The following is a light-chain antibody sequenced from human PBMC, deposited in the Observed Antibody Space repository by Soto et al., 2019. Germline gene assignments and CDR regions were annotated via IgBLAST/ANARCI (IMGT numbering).Light chain of an antibody. CDR3: ISYTGSSTSYV. CDR1: RSDIGSYNY. J-gene: IGLJ1*01. CDR2: GVS. V-gene: IGLV2-14*01. Sequence: QSALTQPASVSGSPGQSITISCSGTRSDIGSYNYVAWYQQFPGKTPKILIYGVSNRPSGVSSRFSGSNSGNTASLTISGLXAEDEADYYCISYTGSSTSYVFGSGTKVTVL.